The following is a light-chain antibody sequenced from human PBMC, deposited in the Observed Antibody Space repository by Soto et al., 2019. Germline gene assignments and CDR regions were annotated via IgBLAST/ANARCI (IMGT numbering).Light chain of an antibody. Sequence: EIVMAQSPATLSVSPGERATLSCRASQSVGANLAWYQQKPGQAPRLLIYGASTRAPGVPASFSGSDSGTEFTLTISSLQSEDFAVYYCQQYNSWPLTFGGGTTVEIK. CDR1: QSVGAN. CDR3: QQYNSWPLT. V-gene: IGKV3-15*01. J-gene: IGKJ4*01. CDR2: GAS.